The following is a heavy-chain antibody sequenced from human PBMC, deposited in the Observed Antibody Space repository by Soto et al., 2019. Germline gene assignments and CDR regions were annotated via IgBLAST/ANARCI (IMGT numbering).Heavy chain of an antibody. CDR2: INQSGVT. J-gene: IGHJ4*02. V-gene: IGHV4-34*01. D-gene: IGHD5-12*01. Sequence: SETLSLTCAVYDGSLSGYYWSWIRQPPGKRLEWIGEINQSGVTDYNPTLNSRVTMSVDTSKNQFSLKLGSVTAADTAMYYCARHCPDIVAAITWGYYFDYWGQGTLVTVSS. CDR3: ARHCPDIVAAITWGYYFDY. CDR1: DGSLSGYY.